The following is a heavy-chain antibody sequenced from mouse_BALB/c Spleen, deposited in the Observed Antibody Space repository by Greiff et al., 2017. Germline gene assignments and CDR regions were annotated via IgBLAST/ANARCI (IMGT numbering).Heavy chain of an antibody. CDR2: INPYNDGT. J-gene: IGHJ1*01. CDR3: ARGMITWYFDV. CDR1: GYTFTSYV. Sequence: QLQESGPELVKPGASVKMSCKASGYTFTSYVMHWVKQKPGQGLEWIGYINPYNDGTKYNEKFKGKATLTSDKSSSTAYMELSSLTSEDSAVYYCARGMITWYFDVWGAGTTVTVSS. D-gene: IGHD2-4*01. V-gene: IGHV1-14*01.